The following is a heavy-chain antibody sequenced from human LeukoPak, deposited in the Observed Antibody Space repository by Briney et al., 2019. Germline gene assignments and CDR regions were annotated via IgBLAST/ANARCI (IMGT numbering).Heavy chain of an antibody. J-gene: IGHJ4*02. CDR3: AKGHGLLWFGEEDY. CDR1: GFTFSSYA. CDR2: ISGSGGST. Sequence: DPGGSLRLSCAASGFTFSSYAMSWVRQAPGKGLEWVSAISGSGGSTYYADSVKGRFTISRDDSKNTLYLQMNSLRAEDTAVYYCAKGHGLLWFGEEDYWGQGTLVTVSS. D-gene: IGHD3-10*01. V-gene: IGHV3-23*01.